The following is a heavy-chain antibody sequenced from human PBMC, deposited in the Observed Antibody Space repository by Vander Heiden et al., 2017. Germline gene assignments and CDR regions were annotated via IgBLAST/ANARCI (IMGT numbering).Heavy chain of an antibody. CDR1: GFTFDDYA. V-gene: IGHV3-9*01. CDR3: ARDLRGYSNRQGWYFDL. J-gene: IGHJ2*01. D-gene: IGHD5-18*01. Sequence: EAQLVASGGSLVQPGRSLSLSCAASGFTFDDYAMDWVRQAPGKGLEWVSGISWKSGSRGYADSVKGRFTVSRDNAKNSLYLQMNSLRGEDTALYYCARDLRGYSNRQGWYFDLWGRGTLVTVSS. CDR2: ISWKSGSR.